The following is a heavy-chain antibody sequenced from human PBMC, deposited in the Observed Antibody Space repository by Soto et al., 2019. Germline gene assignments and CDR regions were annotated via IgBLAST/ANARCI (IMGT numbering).Heavy chain of an antibody. CDR3: ATGRISRGLDV. Sequence: SETLSLTCSVSGGTIISYYWSWIRQPPGKGLEWIGYIYSRGTTSYNPSLKSRATILVDTSKNQFSLRLTSVTATDTAVYYCATGRISRGLDVWGQGTTVTVSS. V-gene: IGHV4-59*12. CDR1: GGTIISYY. J-gene: IGHJ6*02. CDR2: IYSRGTT.